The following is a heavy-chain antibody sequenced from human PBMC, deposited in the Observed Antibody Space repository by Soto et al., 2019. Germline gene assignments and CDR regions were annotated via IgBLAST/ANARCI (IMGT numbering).Heavy chain of an antibody. CDR1: GYTFTSYD. CDR3: ARGRIIVAGGFDP. J-gene: IGHJ5*02. Sequence: QVQLVQSGAEVKKPGASVKVSCKASGYTFTSYDIIWVRQATGQGLEWMGWMNTSTGNTDSAEKFQGRLTMTRNTSISTVYMELSSLCFEDTAVYYCARGRIIVAGGFDPWGQGTLLTVSA. V-gene: IGHV1-8*01. D-gene: IGHD5-12*01. CDR2: MNTSTGNT.